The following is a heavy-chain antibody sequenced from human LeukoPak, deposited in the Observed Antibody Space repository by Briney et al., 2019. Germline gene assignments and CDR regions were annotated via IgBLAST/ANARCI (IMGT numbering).Heavy chain of an antibody. Sequence: SVKVSCKASGGTFSDYSISWVRQAPRQGLEWMGRTIPILNVPNYAQKFEGRVTITADKSTSTAYMELSSLKSEDTAVYFCARDRPRARYFDYWGQGTLVTVSS. V-gene: IGHV1-69*04. J-gene: IGHJ4*02. CDR2: TIPILNVP. CDR1: GGTFSDYS. D-gene: IGHD2-15*01. CDR3: ARDRPRARYFDY.